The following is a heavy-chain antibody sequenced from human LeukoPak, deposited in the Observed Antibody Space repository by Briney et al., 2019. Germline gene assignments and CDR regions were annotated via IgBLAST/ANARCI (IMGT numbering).Heavy chain of an antibody. CDR1: GDSLRSDFYY. Sequence: SETLSLTCTVSGDSLRSDFYYWSWIPQPAGKELEWIGRIYTSGSTTYNPSLKSRVTISIDMSKNQFSLHLSSVTAADTAVYYCASARRYSGYDSWEFYYYGMDVWGRGTTVTVSS. V-gene: IGHV4-61*02. CDR2: IYTSGST. J-gene: IGHJ6*02. CDR3: ASARRYSGYDSWEFYYYGMDV. D-gene: IGHD5-12*01.